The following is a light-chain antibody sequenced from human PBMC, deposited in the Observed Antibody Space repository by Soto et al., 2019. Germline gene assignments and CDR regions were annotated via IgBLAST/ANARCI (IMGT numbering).Light chain of an antibody. V-gene: IGLV1-44*01. CDR1: SSNIGSNT. CDR2: SNN. CDR3: AAWDDSLNGVV. Sequence: QSVLTQPPSASGTPGQRVTISCSGSSSNIGSNTVNWYQQLPGTAPKLLIYSNNQRPSGVPDRFSASKSGTSVSLAITGLQSDDEADYYCAAWDDSLNGVVFGGGTKVTVL. J-gene: IGLJ2*01.